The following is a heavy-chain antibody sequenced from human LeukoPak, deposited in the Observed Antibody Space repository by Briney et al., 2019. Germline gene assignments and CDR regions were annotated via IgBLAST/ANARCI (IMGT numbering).Heavy chain of an antibody. CDR2: ISAYNGNT. CDR1: GGTFSSYG. Sequence: GSSVKVSCKASGGTFSSYGISWVRQAPGQGLEWMGWISAYNGNTNYAQKLQGRVTMTTDTSTSTAYMELRSLRSDDTAVYYCARTHSSSWSPSTGYYMDVWGKGTTVTVSS. J-gene: IGHJ6*03. V-gene: IGHV1-18*01. CDR3: ARTHSSSWSPSTGYYMDV. D-gene: IGHD6-13*01.